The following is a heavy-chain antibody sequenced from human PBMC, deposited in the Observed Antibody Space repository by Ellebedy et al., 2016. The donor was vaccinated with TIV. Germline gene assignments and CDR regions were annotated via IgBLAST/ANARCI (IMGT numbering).Heavy chain of an antibody. CDR3: AKARYYDSSGYYYAYYYYGMDV. V-gene: IGHV1-69*13. CDR1: GYTFTSYG. Sequence: SVKVSCXASGYTFTSYGISWVRQAPGQGLEWMGRIIPIFGTANYAQKFQGRVTITADESTSTAYMELSSLRSEDTAVYYCAKARYYDSSGYYYAYYYYGMDVWGQGTTVTVSS. J-gene: IGHJ6*02. D-gene: IGHD3-22*01. CDR2: IIPIFGTA.